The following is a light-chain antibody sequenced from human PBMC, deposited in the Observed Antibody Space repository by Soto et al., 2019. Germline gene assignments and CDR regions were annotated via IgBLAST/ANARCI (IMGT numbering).Light chain of an antibody. CDR1: QRINNW. CDR2: KAS. J-gene: IGKJ4*01. V-gene: IGKV1-5*03. CDR3: QQYNSYPLT. Sequence: DIQMTQSPSTLSASVGDRVTISCRASQRINNWMAWHQQKPGKAPKVLIYKASTLESGVPSRFSGSASGTEITLTISSLQPDDFAIYYCQQYNSYPLTFGGGTKVEIK.